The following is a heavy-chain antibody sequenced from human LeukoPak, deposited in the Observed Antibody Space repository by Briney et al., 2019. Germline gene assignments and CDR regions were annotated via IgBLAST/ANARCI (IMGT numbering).Heavy chain of an antibody. CDR3: VRDTSVGAAYFDF. J-gene: IGHJ4*02. Sequence: GGSLRLSCAASRFRFSSHGMHWVRQAPGKGLEWVAFIRYDGSDKYYADTVTGRFTISRDNSKNILSLQMTTLRPDDTAVYFCVRDTSVGAAYFDFWGQGALVAVSS. D-gene: IGHD3-3*01. CDR1: RFRFSSHG. V-gene: IGHV3-30*02. CDR2: IRYDGSDK.